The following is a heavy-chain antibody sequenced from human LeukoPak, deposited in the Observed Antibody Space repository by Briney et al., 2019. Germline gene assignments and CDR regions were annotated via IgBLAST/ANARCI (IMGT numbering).Heavy chain of an antibody. Sequence: GGSLRLSGAAPGFTFSSYGMHWVRQAPGKGLEWVSYISSYSGTIYYADSVKGRFTISRDNAKNSLYLQMNSLRAEDTAVYYCARSLGISHFDFWGQGTLLTVSS. J-gene: IGHJ4*02. CDR2: ISSYSGTI. D-gene: IGHD7-27*01. CDR3: ARSLGISHFDF. CDR1: GFTFSSYG. V-gene: IGHV3-48*01.